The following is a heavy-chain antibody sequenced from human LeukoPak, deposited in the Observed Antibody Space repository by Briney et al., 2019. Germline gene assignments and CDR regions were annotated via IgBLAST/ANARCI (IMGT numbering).Heavy chain of an antibody. V-gene: IGHV4-4*07. J-gene: IGHJ3*02. Sequence: SETLSLTCAVSGGSISTYYWSWIRQPAGKGLEWIGRIYTSGRTSGSTSYNPSLKSRVTMSVDTSKNQFSLYLRSVTAADTAVYYCARLPGGDSSSVVAFDIWGQGTMVTVSS. CDR3: ARLPGGDSSSVVAFDI. CDR1: GGSISTYY. CDR2: IYTSGRTSGST. D-gene: IGHD2-21*02.